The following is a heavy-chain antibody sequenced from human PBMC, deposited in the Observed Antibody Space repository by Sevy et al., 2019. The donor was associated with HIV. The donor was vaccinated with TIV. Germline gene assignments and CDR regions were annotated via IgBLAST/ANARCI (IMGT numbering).Heavy chain of an antibody. CDR2: ITSDATYI. CDR3: ARYIATYSTGSYIRYFDY. D-gene: IGHD6-19*01. CDR1: GFTFSRYT. V-gene: IGHV3-21*06. J-gene: IGHJ4*02. Sequence: GGSLRLSCAASGFTFSRYTMHWVRQAPGKGLEWVSSITSDATYISYADSLRGRFTSSRDNAKNSLFLQMSSLRAEDMAVYFCARYIATYSTGSYIRYFDYWGQGTLVTVSS.